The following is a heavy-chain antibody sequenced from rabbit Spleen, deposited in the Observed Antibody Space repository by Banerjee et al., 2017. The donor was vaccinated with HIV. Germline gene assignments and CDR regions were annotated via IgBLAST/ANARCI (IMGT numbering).Heavy chain of an antibody. CDR3: ARDLPDIIGWNFGF. D-gene: IGHD1-1*01. J-gene: IGHJ3*01. V-gene: IGHV1S45*01. Sequence: QEQLVESRGGLVQPGGSLKLSCTASGFSFSNKAVMCWVRQAPGKGLEWIACINTITGKTVYATWAKGRFTISRASSTTVFLQMTSLTAADTATYFCARDLPDIIGWNFGFWGPGTLVTVS. CDR1: GFSFSNKAV. CDR2: INTITGKT.